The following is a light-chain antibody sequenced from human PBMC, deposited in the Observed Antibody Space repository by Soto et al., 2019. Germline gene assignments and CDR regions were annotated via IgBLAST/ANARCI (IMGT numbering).Light chain of an antibody. CDR2: GAS. CDR1: QSVSSSY. CDR3: QQYGSSPIT. V-gene: IGKV3-20*01. J-gene: IGKJ5*01. Sequence: EIVLTQSPGTLSLSPGERATLSCRASQSVSSSYLAWYQQKPGQAPRLLIYGASTRATGIPDRFSGIGSGTDFTLTISRLEPEDFAVYFCQQYGSSPITFGQGTRLEIK.